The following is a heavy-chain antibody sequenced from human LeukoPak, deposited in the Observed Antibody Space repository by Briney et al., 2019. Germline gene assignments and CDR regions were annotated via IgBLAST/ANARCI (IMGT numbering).Heavy chain of an antibody. D-gene: IGHD3-3*01. Sequence: SETLSLTCTVSGGSISSYYWSWIRQPPGKGLEWIGYIYYSGSTNYNPSLKSRVTISVDTSKNQFSLKLSSVTAADTAVYYCARDQGDIIPGFGPWGQGTLVTVSS. CDR2: IYYSGST. CDR1: GGSISSYY. V-gene: IGHV4-59*01. CDR3: ARDQGDIIPGFGP. J-gene: IGHJ5*02.